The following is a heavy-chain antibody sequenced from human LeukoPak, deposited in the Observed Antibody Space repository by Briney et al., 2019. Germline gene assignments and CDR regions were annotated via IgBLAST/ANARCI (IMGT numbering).Heavy chain of an antibody. J-gene: IGHJ4*02. CDR2: TKEDGSEK. Sequence: GGSLRLSCAASGFTFSNYWMSWVRQAPGKGLEWVANTKEDGSEKHYVDSVKGRFTISRDNAKNSLYLQMNSLRVDDTAVYYCARTIRGYWGQGTLVTVSS. CDR3: ARTIRGY. V-gene: IGHV3-7*03. CDR1: GFTFSNYW. D-gene: IGHD3-10*01.